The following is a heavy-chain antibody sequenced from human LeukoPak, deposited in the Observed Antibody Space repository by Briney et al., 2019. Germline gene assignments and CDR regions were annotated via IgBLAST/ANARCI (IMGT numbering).Heavy chain of an antibody. J-gene: IGHJ4*02. CDR2: INHSGST. CDR1: GGSFSGYY. V-gene: IGHV4-34*01. CDR3: ARGIGWFGELLYRNQIDY. D-gene: IGHD3-10*01. Sequence: SETPSLTCAVYGGSFSGYYWSWIRQPPGKGLEWIGEINHSGSTNYNPSLKSRVTISVDTSKNQFSLKLSSVTAADTAVYYCARGIGWFGELLYRNQIDYWGQGTLVTISS.